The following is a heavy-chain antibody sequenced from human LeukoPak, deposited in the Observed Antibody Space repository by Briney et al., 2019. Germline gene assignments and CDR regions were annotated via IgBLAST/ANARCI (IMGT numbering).Heavy chain of an antibody. V-gene: IGHV3-48*03. CDR3: ARGSEADYGDLTRSY. CDR1: GFTFSSYE. D-gene: IGHD4-17*01. CDR2: ISSSGSTI. J-gene: IGHJ4*02. Sequence: GGSLRLSCAASGFTFSSYEMNWVHQAPGKGLEWVSYISSSGSTIYYADSVKGRFTISRDNAKNSLYLQMNSLRAEDTAVYYCARGSEADYGDLTRSYWGQGTLVTVSS.